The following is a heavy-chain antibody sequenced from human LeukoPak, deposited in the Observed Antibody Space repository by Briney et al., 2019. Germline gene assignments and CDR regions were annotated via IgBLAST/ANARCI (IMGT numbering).Heavy chain of an antibody. V-gene: IGHV1-18*01. CDR1: GYTFTSYG. D-gene: IGHD2-21*02. CDR3: ARGTNCGGDCYPPANDAFDI. CDR2: ISPYNGNT. J-gene: IGHJ3*02. Sequence: GASLKDSFKDSGYTFTSYGSSWVRQAPGQGLEWMGWISPYNGNTNKAQKLQGRVTMTTDTSTSTAYMELRSLRYEDTAVYYCARGTNCGGDCYPPANDAFDIWGQGTMVTVSS.